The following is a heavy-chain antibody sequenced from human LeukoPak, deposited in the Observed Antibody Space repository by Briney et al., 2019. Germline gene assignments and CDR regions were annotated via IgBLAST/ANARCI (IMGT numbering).Heavy chain of an antibody. D-gene: IGHD5-18*01. CDR1: GFTFSSYW. J-gene: IGHJ4*02. CDR3: ASGYSYGSGDY. Sequence: GGSLRLSCAASGFTFSSYWMSWVRQAPGKGLEWVSVIYSGGSTYYADSVKGRFTISRDNSKNTLYLQMNSLRAEDTAVYYCASGYSYGSGDYWGQGTLVTVSS. CDR2: IYSGGST. V-gene: IGHV3-66*01.